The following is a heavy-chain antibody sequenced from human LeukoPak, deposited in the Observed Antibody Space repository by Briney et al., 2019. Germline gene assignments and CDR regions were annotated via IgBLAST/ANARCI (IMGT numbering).Heavy chain of an antibody. CDR1: GFTFSSYW. V-gene: IGHV4-59*12. D-gene: IGHD2-2*01. J-gene: IGHJ5*02. CDR3: AGSDPVKYHLLRNWFDP. Sequence: PGGSLRLSCAASGFTFSSYWMSWVRQSPGKGLEWIGYIYYSGTTNYNPSLKSRVTISIDTSHFSLKLSSVTAADTAVYYCAGSDPVKYHLLRNWFDPWGQGTLVTVSS. CDR2: IYYSGTT.